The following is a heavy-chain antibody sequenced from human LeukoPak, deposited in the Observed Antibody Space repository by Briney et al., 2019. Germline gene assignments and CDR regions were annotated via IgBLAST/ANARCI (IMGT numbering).Heavy chain of an antibody. J-gene: IGHJ4*02. CDR3: AKGTSSLGDY. CDR2: ISGSGGST. V-gene: IGHV3-23*01. D-gene: IGHD3/OR15-3a*01. Sequence: PGGSLRLSCAASGFTFSTYAMTWVRQAPGKGLEWVSTISGSGGSTYYADSVKGRFTISRDNSKNTLYLQMNGLRAEDTAVYYCAKGTSSLGDYWGQGTLVTVSS. CDR1: GFTFSTYA.